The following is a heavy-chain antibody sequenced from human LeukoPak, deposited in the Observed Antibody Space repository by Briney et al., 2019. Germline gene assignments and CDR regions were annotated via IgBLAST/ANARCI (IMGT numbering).Heavy chain of an antibody. Sequence: ASVTVSCKASGYTFTSYGISWVRQAPGQGLEGMGWISAYNGNTNYAQKLQGRVTMTTDTSTSTAYMELRSLRSDDTAVYYCARDTDPYYYGSGSYPNNWFDPWGQGTLVTVSS. V-gene: IGHV1-18*01. D-gene: IGHD3-10*01. CDR2: ISAYNGNT. CDR3: ARDTDPYYYGSGSYPNNWFDP. CDR1: GYTFTSYG. J-gene: IGHJ5*02.